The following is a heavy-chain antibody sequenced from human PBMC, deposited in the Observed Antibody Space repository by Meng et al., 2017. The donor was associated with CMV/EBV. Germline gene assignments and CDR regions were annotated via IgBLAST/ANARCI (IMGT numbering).Heavy chain of an antibody. D-gene: IGHD6-13*01. CDR1: GFTFSSYS. J-gene: IGHJ5*02. CDR2: ISSSSSYI. V-gene: IGHV3-21*01. Sequence: SCAASGFTFSSYSMNWVRQAPGKGLEWVSSISSSSSYIYYADSVKGRFTISRDNAKNSLYLQMNSLRAEDTAVYYCARAGGYSSSWSGLGPNWFDPWGQGTLVTVSS. CDR3: ARAGGYSSSWSGLGPNWFDP.